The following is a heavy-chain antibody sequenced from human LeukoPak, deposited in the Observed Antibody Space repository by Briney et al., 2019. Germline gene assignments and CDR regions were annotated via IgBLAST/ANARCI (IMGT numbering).Heavy chain of an antibody. CDR2: IYSGGST. Sequence: PGGSLRLSCAASGFTVNSNSMSWVRQAPGKGLEWVSIIYSGGSTYYADSVKGRLTISRDNSKNTLDLQMNSLRAEDTAVYYCARGACSSTSCGDYWGQGTLVTVSS. D-gene: IGHD2-2*01. CDR1: GFTVNSNS. J-gene: IGHJ4*02. V-gene: IGHV3-53*01. CDR3: ARGACSSTSCGDY.